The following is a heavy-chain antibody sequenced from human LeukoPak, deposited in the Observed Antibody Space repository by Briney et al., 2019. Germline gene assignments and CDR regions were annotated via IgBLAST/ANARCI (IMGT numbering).Heavy chain of an antibody. V-gene: IGHV4-59*08. CDR3: ARTSTSFYYYMDV. CDR1: GGSISSYY. J-gene: IGHJ6*03. Sequence: PSETLSLTCTVSGGSISSYYWSWIRQPPGKGLEWIGYIYYSGSTNYNPSLKSRVTISVDTSKNQLSLKLSSVTAADTAVYYCARTSTSFYYYMDVWGKGTTVTVSS. D-gene: IGHD2-2*01. CDR2: IYYSGST.